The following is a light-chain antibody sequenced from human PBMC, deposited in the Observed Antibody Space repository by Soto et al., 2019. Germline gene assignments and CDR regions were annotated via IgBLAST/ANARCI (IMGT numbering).Light chain of an antibody. Sequence: DIQMTQSPSSLSASVGDRVTVTCRASQIITTFLNWYQQKPGKAPKLLIYGASTLQGGVPSRFSGSGSGTEFTLTISSLYPEDFATYFCQQSYSPPFTFGPGTKVDVK. V-gene: IGKV1-39*01. CDR3: QQSYSPPFT. J-gene: IGKJ3*01. CDR1: QIITTF. CDR2: GAS.